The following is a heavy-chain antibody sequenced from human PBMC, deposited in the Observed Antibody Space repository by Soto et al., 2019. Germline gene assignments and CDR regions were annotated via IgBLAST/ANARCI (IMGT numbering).Heavy chain of an antibody. CDR1: CFSNRVFH. CDR3: ARFGAAAAHVDN. V-gene: IGHV4-59*01. CDR2: VHFSGST. J-gene: IGHJ4*01. D-gene: IGHD6-13*01. Sequence: TLYTTCGISCFSNRVFHCSWLRQAPGKGLEWVGYVHFSGSTTYNPSLAPRLNISFDMSKSQVYLQLTSVTAADTAVYYCARFGAAAAHVDNWGIVVLVTVS.